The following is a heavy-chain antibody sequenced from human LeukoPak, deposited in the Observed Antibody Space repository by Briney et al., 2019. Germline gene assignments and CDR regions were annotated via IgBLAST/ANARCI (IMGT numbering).Heavy chain of an antibody. V-gene: IGHV3-21*01. CDR1: GFTFSSYS. CDR2: ISSSSSYI. D-gene: IGHD6-6*01. Sequence: GGSLRLSCAASGFTFSSYSMNWGRQAPGKGLEWVSSISSSSSYIYYADSVKGRFTISRDNAKNSLYLQMNSLRAEDTAVYYCCLQIYSSSSSRPDYWGQGTLVTVSS. CDR3: CLQIYSSSSSRPDY. J-gene: IGHJ4*02.